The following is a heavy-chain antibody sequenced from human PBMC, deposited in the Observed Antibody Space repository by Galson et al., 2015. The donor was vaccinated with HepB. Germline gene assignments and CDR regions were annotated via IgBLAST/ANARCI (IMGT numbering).Heavy chain of an antibody. J-gene: IGHJ3*02. V-gene: IGHV3-23*01. D-gene: IGHD4-11*01. CDR2: LSGGGGHR. Sequence: SLRLSCAASGFTFSSYVMTWVRQAPGKGLEWVTSLSGGGGHREYAASVKGRFTISRDNSKNTLFLEMNSLRPEDSAVYFCARGARLQVTDMWGQGTMVTVSS. CDR3: ARGARLQVTDM. CDR1: GFTFSSYV.